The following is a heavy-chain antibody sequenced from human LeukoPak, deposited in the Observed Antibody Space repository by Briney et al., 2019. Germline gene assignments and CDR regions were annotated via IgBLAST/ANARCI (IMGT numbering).Heavy chain of an antibody. Sequence: PSETLSLTCTVSAGSISSSSYYWGWIRQPPGKGLEWIGNIYYSGSTYYNPSLKSRVTISVDTSKNQFSLKVGSATAADTAVYYCARHSVAVTSWSFNYFDYWGQGTLVTVSS. CDR1: AGSISSSSYY. J-gene: IGHJ4*02. CDR2: IYYSGST. D-gene: IGHD2-2*01. V-gene: IGHV4-39*01. CDR3: ARHSVAVTSWSFNYFDY.